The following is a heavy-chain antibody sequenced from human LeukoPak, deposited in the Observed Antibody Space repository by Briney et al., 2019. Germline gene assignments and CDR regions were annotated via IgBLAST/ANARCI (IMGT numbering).Heavy chain of an antibody. D-gene: IGHD1-26*01. V-gene: IGHV3-23*01. CDR3: AKPADSGRYRDFDY. Sequence: QPGGSLRLSCAASGFTFSNYAMSWVRQAAGKGLEWVSAISASDGSTYYADSVKGRFTISRDNSKNTLYLQMNSRRAEDTAVYYCAKPADSGRYRDFDYWGQGTLVTVSS. J-gene: IGHJ4*02. CDR1: GFTFSNYA. CDR2: ISASDGST.